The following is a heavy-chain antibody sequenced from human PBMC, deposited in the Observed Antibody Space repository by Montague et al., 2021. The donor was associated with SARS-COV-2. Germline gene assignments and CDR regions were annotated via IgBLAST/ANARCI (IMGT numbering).Heavy chain of an antibody. Sequence: IYYSGSTYYNPSLKSRVTISVDTSKNQFSLKLSALTAADTAVYYCARGLVGWFDPWGQGNLV. V-gene: IGHV4-39*01. J-gene: IGHJ5*02. CDR3: ARGLVGWFDP. D-gene: IGHD6-19*01. CDR2: IYYSGST.